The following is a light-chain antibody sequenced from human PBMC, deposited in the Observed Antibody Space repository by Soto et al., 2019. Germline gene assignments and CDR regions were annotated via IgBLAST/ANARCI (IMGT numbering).Light chain of an antibody. V-gene: IGLV1-51*01. Sequence: QSVLTQSPSVSAAPGQPVTISCSGTSSNLGSNYVSWYQLLPETAPKLLIYDNFKRPSGIPDRFSGSKSGTSATLVITGLQTGEEADYYCGTWESSRNWVFGGGTKLTVL. CDR1: SSNLGSNY. J-gene: IGLJ3*02. CDR2: DNF. CDR3: GTWESSRNWV.